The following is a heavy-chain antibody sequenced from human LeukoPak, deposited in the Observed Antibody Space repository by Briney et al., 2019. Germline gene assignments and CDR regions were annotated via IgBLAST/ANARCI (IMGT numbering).Heavy chain of an antibody. Sequence: PSETLSLTCTVSGGSISSSTYFWGWIRQPPGKGLEWIGEINHSGSTNYNPSLKSRVTISVDTSKNQFSLKLSSVTAADTAVYYCATEDCSSTSCYPDWGQGTLVTVSS. J-gene: IGHJ4*02. D-gene: IGHD2-2*01. CDR1: GGSISSSTYF. CDR2: INHSGST. V-gene: IGHV4-39*07. CDR3: ATEDCSSTSCYPD.